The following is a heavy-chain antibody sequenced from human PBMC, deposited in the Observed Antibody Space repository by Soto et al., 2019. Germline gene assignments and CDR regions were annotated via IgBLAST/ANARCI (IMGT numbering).Heavy chain of an antibody. CDR3: ARGRKYSSSVGVDAFDI. CDR1: GGSFSGYY. Sequence: PSDTLSLTCAVYGGSFSGYYWSWIRQPPGKGLEWIGEINHSGSTNYNPSLKSRVTISVDTSKNQFSLKLSSVTAADTAVYYCARGRKYSSSVGVDAFDIWGQGTMVTVSS. D-gene: IGHD6-13*01. V-gene: IGHV4-34*01. CDR2: INHSGST. J-gene: IGHJ3*02.